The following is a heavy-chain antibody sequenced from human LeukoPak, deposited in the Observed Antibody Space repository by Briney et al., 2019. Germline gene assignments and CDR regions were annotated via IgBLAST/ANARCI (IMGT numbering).Heavy chain of an antibody. Sequence: GASVKVSCKASGYTFTSYAISWVRQAPGQGREGMGWIRAHNGDTNHAQQLQGRVTMTTDPSTSTAYMELRSLRSEDTAVYYCARGEFICTINTCYASALDFWGQGTLVTVSS. CDR3: ARGEFICTINTCYASALDF. CDR2: IRAHNGDT. D-gene: IGHD2-2*01. CDR1: GYTFTSYA. J-gene: IGHJ4*02. V-gene: IGHV1-18*01.